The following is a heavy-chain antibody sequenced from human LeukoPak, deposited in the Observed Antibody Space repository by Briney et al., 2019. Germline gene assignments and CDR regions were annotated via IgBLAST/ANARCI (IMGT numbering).Heavy chain of an antibody. CDR3: AREGDLRYLQTYYYGMDV. D-gene: IGHD3-9*01. CDR2: ISAYNGNT. CDR1: GYTFTSYG. J-gene: IGHJ6*02. Sequence: ASVKVSCKASGYTFTSYGISWVRQAPGQGLEWMGWISAYNGNTNYAQKLQGRVTMTTDTSTSTAYMELRSLRSDDTAVYYCAREGDLRYLQTYYYGMDVWGQGTTVTVSS. V-gene: IGHV1-18*01.